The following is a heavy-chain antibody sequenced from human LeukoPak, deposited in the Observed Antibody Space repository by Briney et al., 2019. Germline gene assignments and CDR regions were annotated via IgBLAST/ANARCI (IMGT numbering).Heavy chain of an antibody. J-gene: IGHJ6*03. CDR3: AREDSGSYYNYYYFYMDV. Sequence: XETLSLTCAVYGGSFSGYYWSWIRQPPGKGLEWIGEINHSGSTNYNPSLKSRVTLSVDTSKTQFSLNLSSVTAGDTAVYYCAREDSGSYYNYYYFYMDVWGKGTTVTISS. CDR2: INHSGST. D-gene: IGHD3-10*01. V-gene: IGHV4-34*01. CDR1: GGSFSGYY.